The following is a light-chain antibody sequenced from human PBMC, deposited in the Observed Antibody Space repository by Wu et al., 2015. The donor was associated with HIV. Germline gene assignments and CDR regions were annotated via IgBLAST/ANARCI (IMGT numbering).Light chain of an antibody. Sequence: EIVLTQSPGTLSLSPGERASLSCRASQSVSTTYNYLAWYQQKPGQPPRLLIYDASNRATGIPARFSGSGSGTDFTLTISSLEPEDFAVYYCQQRSNWPQITFGQGTRLEIK. V-gene: IGKV3-11*01. CDR3: QQRSNWPQIT. CDR1: QSVSTTYNY. CDR2: DAS. J-gene: IGKJ5*01.